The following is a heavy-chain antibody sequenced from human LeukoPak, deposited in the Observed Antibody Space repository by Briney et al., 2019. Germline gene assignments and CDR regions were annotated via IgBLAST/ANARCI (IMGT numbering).Heavy chain of an antibody. D-gene: IGHD2-2*01. CDR2: IKQDGSEK. J-gene: IGHJ4*02. CDR3: ARLTKYCSSTSCYPMN. Sequence: GGSLRLSCAASGFTFSSYWMSWVRQAPGKGLEWVANIKQDGSEKYYVDSVKGRFTISRDNAKNSLYLQMNSLRAEDTAVYYCARLTKYCSSTSCYPMNWGQGTLVTVSS. V-gene: IGHV3-7*01. CDR1: GFTFSSYW.